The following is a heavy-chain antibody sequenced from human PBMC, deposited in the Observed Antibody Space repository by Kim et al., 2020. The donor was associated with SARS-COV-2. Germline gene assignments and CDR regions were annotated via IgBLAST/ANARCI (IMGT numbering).Heavy chain of an antibody. CDR1: GGSFSGYY. V-gene: IGHV4-34*01. J-gene: IGHJ6*02. CDR2: INHSGST. D-gene: IGHD6-6*01. Sequence: SETLSLTCAVYGGSFSGYYWSWIRQPPGKGLEWIGEINHSGSTNYNPSLKSRVTISVDTSKNQFSLKLSSVTAADTAVYYCAGGVHSSSSGLYGMDVWGQGTTVTVSS. CDR3: AGGVHSSSSGLYGMDV.